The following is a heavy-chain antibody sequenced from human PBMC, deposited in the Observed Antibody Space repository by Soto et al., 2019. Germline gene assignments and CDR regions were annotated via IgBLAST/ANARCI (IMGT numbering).Heavy chain of an antibody. Sequence: GASVKVSCKASGYTYTSYGIHWVRQAPAQRLEWMVWINAANGDTKYSPKFQGRVTITTATTASTAYIELSSRRSADKPVYYCVRRHVSATGIDWFDPWGQGTQVTVAS. J-gene: IGHJ5*02. D-gene: IGHD6-13*01. V-gene: IGHV1-3*01. CDR3: VRRHVSATGIDWFDP. CDR2: INAANGDT. CDR1: GYTYTSYG.